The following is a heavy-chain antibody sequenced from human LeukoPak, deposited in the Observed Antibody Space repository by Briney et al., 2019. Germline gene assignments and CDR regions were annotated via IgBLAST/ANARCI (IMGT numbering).Heavy chain of an antibody. D-gene: IGHD3-9*01. J-gene: IGHJ3*02. CDR3: ASVQLGILTGHDAFSI. CDR1: GYTFPSYG. CDR2: ISAYNGNT. V-gene: IGHV1-18*01. Sequence: ASVKLSGNASGYTFPSYGIIRVRQAPGQGLEWMGWISAYNGNTNYAQKLQGRVTMTTHKSTSTAYMELRSLRSDDTAVYYCASVQLGILTGHDAFSISGPGAMVTVSS.